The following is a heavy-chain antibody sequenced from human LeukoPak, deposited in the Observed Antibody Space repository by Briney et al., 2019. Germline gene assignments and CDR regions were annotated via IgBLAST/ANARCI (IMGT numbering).Heavy chain of an antibody. CDR3: AKDAAMVYFDY. CDR2: IWCDGSNK. Sequence: QPGRSLRLSCAASGFTFSSYGMHWVRQAPGKGLEWVAVIWCDGSNKYYADSVKGRFTISRDNSKNTLYLQMNSLRAEDTAVYYCAKDAAMVYFDYWGQGTLVTVSS. J-gene: IGHJ4*02. CDR1: GFTFSSYG. V-gene: IGHV3-33*06. D-gene: IGHD5-18*01.